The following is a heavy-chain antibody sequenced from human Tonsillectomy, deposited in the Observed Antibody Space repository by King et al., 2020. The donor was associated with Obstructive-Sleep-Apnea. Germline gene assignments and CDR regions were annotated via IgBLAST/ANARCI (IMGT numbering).Heavy chain of an antibody. D-gene: IGHD1-26*01. CDR3: ARDSGSYFYGWFDP. CDR1: GGSISGYY. V-gene: IGHV4-4*07. CDR2: IYPNGST. J-gene: IGHJ5*02. Sequence: VQLQESGPGLVKPSETLSLTCTVSGGSISGYYWSWIRQPAGKGLECIGHIYPNGSTNYNPSIKVRVTMSAATSKTQFSLKLSSVTAADTAVYSCARDSGSYFYGWFDPWGQGTLVTVSS.